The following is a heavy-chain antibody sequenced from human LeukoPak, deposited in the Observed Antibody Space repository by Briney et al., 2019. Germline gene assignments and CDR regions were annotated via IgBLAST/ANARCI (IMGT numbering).Heavy chain of an antibody. V-gene: IGHV4-59*01. CDR1: GGSISSYY. CDR2: IYYSGST. D-gene: IGHD4-17*01. CDR3: ARGGPFYGDYGY. J-gene: IGHJ4*02. Sequence: PSETLSLTCTVSGGSISSYYWSWIRQPPGKGLEWIGYIYYSGSTNYNPSLKSRVTISVDTSKNQFSLKLSSVTAADTAVYYCARGGPFYGDYGYWGQGTLVTVSS.